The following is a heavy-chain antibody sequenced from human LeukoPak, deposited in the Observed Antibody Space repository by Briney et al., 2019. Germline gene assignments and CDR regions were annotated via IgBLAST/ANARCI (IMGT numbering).Heavy chain of an antibody. D-gene: IGHD3-9*01. V-gene: IGHV3-30*18. CDR3: AKEEAGSRVLRYFDWTSGPFDY. CDR1: GFTFSSYG. Sequence: GGSLRLSCAASGFTFSSYGMHWVRQAPGKGLEWVAVISYDGSNKYYADSVKGRFTISRDNSKNTLYLQMNSLRAEDTAVYYCAKEEAGSRVLRYFDWTSGPFDYWGQGTLVTVSS. CDR2: ISYDGSNK. J-gene: IGHJ4*02.